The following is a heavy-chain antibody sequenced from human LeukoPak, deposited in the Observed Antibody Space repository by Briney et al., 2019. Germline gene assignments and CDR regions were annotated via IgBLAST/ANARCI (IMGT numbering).Heavy chain of an antibody. CDR3: AKGIYSSGWSYFDY. CDR1: GFSFRSYA. CDR2: ISGSGETT. J-gene: IGHJ4*01. V-gene: IGHV3-23*01. Sequence: GGSLRLSCAASGFSFRSYAMSWVRQAPGKGLEWVSAISGSGETTYYADSVKGRFTISRDNSKNTLYLQMNSLRAEDTAVYYCAKGIYSSGWSYFDYWGHGTLVTVSS. D-gene: IGHD6-19*01.